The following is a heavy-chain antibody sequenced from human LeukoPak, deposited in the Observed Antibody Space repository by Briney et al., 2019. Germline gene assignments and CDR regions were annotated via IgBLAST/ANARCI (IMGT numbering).Heavy chain of an antibody. CDR2: ISSSGST. V-gene: IGHV4-61*02. Sequence: TSETLSLTCTVSGDSISSGDYYWSWIRQRAGKGLEWIGRISSSGSTNYNPSLKSRVTISVDTSKNQFSLKLSSVTAADTAVYYCARGRRHNPWYSSSWYPKRGFQFDYWGQGTLVTVSS. CDR3: ARGRRHNPWYSSSWYPKRGFQFDY. J-gene: IGHJ4*02. CDR1: GDSISSGDYY. D-gene: IGHD6-13*01.